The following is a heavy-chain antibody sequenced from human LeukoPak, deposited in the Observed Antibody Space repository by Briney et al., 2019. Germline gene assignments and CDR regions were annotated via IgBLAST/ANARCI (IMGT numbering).Heavy chain of an antibody. D-gene: IGHD3-10*01. J-gene: IGHJ4*02. CDR3: ARSMTGSGSYYPYFDF. CDR2: TKQDGDEK. Sequence: QPGGSLRLSCAASGFTFNNYWMSWVRQAPGKGLEWVANTKQDGDEKYYADSVAGRFTISRDNAKNSLYLQMNSLRAEDTAVYYCARSMTGSGSYYPYFDFWGQGTLVTVSS. CDR1: GFTFNNYW. V-gene: IGHV3-7*04.